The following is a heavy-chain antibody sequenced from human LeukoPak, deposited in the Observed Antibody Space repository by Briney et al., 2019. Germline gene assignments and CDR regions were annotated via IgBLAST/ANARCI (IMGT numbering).Heavy chain of an antibody. D-gene: IGHD3-16*01. J-gene: IGHJ3*02. CDR1: GYSISSGYY. Sequence: SETLSLTCAVSGYSISSGYYWGWIRQPPGKGLEWIGSIYHSGSTYYNPSLKSRVTISVDTSKNQFSLKLSSVTAADTAVYYCARAMGAFDIWGQGTMVTVSS. CDR3: ARAMGAFDI. V-gene: IGHV4-38-2*01. CDR2: IYHSGST.